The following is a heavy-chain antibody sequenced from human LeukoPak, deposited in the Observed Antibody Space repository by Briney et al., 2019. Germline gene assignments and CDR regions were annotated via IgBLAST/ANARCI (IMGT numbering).Heavy chain of an antibody. D-gene: IGHD3-10*01. Sequence: ASVKVSCKASGYTFTGYYMHWVRQAPGQGLEWMGWINPNSGGTNYAQKFQGRVTMTRDTSISTAYMELSGLRLDDTAVYYCARLLYGSGSPADYWGQGTLVTVSS. CDR3: ARLLYGSGSPADY. V-gene: IGHV1-2*02. CDR2: INPNSGGT. J-gene: IGHJ4*02. CDR1: GYTFTGYY.